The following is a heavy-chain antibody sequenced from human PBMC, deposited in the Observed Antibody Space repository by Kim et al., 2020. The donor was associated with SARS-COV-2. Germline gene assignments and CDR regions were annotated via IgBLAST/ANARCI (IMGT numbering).Heavy chain of an antibody. V-gene: IGHV3-43*01. CDR3: AKSSARSGYDLGDY. D-gene: IGHD5-12*01. Sequence: GGSLRLSCAASGFTFDDYTMHWVRQAPGKGLEWVSLISWDGGSTYYADSVKGRFTISRDNSKNSLYLQMNSLRTEDTALYYCAKSSARSGYDLGDYWGQGTLVTVSS. J-gene: IGHJ4*02. CDR2: ISWDGGST. CDR1: GFTFDDYT.